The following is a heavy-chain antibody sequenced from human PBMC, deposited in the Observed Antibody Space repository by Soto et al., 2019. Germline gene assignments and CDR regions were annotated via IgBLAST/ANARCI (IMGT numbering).Heavy chain of an antibody. CDR2: INPSNEVT. J-gene: IGHJ4*02. Sequence: ASVQVSCKTSGYTLGAYYVHWARRAHGRGLQWLGWINPSNEVTTFSEFFQGRITMTRDTSTNTVHMELNRLTSDDTAVYYCMRGGWGDSPIDYWGQGTQVTVSS. D-gene: IGHD1-26*01. CDR3: MRGGWGDSPIDY. CDR1: GYTLGAYY. V-gene: IGHV1-2*02.